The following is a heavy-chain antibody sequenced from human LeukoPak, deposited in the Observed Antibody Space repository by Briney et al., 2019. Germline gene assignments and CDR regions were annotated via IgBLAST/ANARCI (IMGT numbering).Heavy chain of an antibody. J-gene: IGHJ4*02. CDR2: IYYSGNT. Sequence: SETLSLTCTVSGDSINTKNYYWGWIRQPPGKGLEWIGSIYYSGNTYYNPSLKSRVTLPIDTSKNQFSLRLSSVTAADTAVYHCARHSYGTFDYWGQGTLVTVSS. CDR1: GDSINTKNYY. V-gene: IGHV4-39*01. D-gene: IGHD5-18*01. CDR3: ARHSYGTFDY.